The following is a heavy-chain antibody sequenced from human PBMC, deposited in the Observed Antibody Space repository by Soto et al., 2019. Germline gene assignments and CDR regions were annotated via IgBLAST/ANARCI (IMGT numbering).Heavy chain of an antibody. CDR1: YDSISSGDYC. CDR2: IFHSGRT. CDR3: ARGNYSDYRSSFDF. D-gene: IGHD4-17*01. J-gene: IGHJ4*02. Sequence: LSLTCTVSYDSISSGDYCWTWIRQPPGKGLEWIGYIFHSGRTDYNPSLTSRVTISVDTSKNIFSLRVNSVTAADTAVYYCARGNYSDYRSSFDFWGQGALVTVSS. V-gene: IGHV4-30-4*01.